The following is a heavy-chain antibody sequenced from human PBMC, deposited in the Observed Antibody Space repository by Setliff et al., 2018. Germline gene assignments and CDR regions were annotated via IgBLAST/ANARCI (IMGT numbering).Heavy chain of an antibody. CDR3: AIPSSGNFYFDY. D-gene: IGHD1-26*01. CDR2: IIPIFGTA. Sequence: GASVKVSCKASGGTFSSYAITWVRQAPGQGLEWMGGIIPIFGTAKYAQKFQGRATITADQSTRTAYMELSSLRSEDTAVYYCAIPSSGNFYFDYWGQGTLVTVSS. CDR1: GGTFSSYA. V-gene: IGHV1-69*13. J-gene: IGHJ4*02.